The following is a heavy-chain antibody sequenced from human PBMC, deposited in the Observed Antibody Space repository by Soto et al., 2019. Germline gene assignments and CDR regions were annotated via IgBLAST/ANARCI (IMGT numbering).Heavy chain of an antibody. CDR1: GGSISSGGYY. Sequence: SETLSLTCTVSGGSISSGGYYWSWIRQHPGKGLEWIGYIYYSGSTYYNPSLKSRVTISVDTSKNQFSLKLSSVTAADTAVYYCARFMALRGYCSSTSCYPLYFDYWGQGNLVTSPQ. V-gene: IGHV4-31*03. J-gene: IGHJ4*02. D-gene: IGHD2-2*01. CDR2: IYYSGST. CDR3: ARFMALRGYCSSTSCYPLYFDY.